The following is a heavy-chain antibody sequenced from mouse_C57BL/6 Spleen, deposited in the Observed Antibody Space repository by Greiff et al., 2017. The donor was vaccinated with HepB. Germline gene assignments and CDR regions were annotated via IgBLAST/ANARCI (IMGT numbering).Heavy chain of an antibody. CDR3: ARYKGSDV. CDR1: GYSITSGYY. V-gene: IGHV3-6*01. J-gene: IGHJ1*03. CDR2: ISYDGSN. Sequence: ESGPGLVKPSQSLSLTCSVTGYSITSGYYWNWIRQFPGNKLEWMGYISYDGSNNYNPSLKNRISITRDTSKNQFFLKLNSVTTEDTATYYCARYKGSDVWGTGTTVTVSS.